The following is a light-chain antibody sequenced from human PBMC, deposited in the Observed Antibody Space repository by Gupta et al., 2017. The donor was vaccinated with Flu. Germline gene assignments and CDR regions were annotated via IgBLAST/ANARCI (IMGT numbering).Light chain of an antibody. V-gene: IGKV1-8*01. CDR3: QQYYSYPPT. J-gene: IGKJ1*01. CDR2: AAS. Sequence: PSSLSASTGDRVTITCRASQGISSYLAWYQQKPGKAPKLLIYAASTLQSGVPSRFSGSGSGTDFTLTISCLQSEDFATYYCQQYYSYPPTFGQGTKVEIK. CDR1: QGISSY.